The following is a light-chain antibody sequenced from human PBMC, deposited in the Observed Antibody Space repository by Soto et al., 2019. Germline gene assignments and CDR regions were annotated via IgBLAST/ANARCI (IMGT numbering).Light chain of an antibody. CDR2: DAS. J-gene: IGKJ5*01. Sequence: LTQSPATLSLSPGERATLSCTASQGISSYIAWYQQKPGHPPRLLMFDASRRVAGIPPRFSGGGVGREFTLTISSLEPEDFAIYYCQQRGETFGPGTRLEI. CDR1: QGISSY. V-gene: IGKV3-11*02. CDR3: QQRGET.